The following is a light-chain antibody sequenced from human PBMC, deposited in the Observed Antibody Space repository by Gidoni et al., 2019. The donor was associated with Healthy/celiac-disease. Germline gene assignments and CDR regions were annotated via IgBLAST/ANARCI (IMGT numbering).Light chain of an antibody. Sequence: DIVMTQSPLSLPVTPGEPASISCRSTQSLLHSNGYNYLDWYLQKPVQSPQLLICVGSNRASGGLDRFSGSGSGTDITLKISRGEAEDVGVYYCMQALRTPDTLXQXTKVEIK. CDR1: QSLLHSNGYNY. J-gene: IGKJ2*01. V-gene: IGKV2-28*01. CDR3: MQALRTPDT. CDR2: VGS.